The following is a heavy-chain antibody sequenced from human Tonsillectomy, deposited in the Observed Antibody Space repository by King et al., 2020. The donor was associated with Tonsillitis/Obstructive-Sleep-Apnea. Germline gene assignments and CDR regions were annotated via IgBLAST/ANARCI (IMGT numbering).Heavy chain of an antibody. Sequence: VQLQESGPGLVKPSETLSLTCTVSGGSISSYYWSWIRQPPGKELEWIGYIYYSGSTNYNPSLKSRVTISVDTSKNQFSLKLSSVTAADTAVYYCARAYYDILTGYLHDAFDIWGQGTMVTVSS. D-gene: IGHD3-9*01. V-gene: IGHV4-59*08. J-gene: IGHJ3*02. CDR2: IYYSGST. CDR3: ARAYYDILTGYLHDAFDI. CDR1: GGSISSYY.